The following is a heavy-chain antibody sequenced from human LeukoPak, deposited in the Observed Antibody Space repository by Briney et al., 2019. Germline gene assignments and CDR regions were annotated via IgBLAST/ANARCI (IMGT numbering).Heavy chain of an antibody. J-gene: IGHJ3*02. D-gene: IGHD6-6*01. CDR1: GGSISSYY. CDR2: IYYSGNS. V-gene: IGHV4-59*12. Sequence: SETLSLTCTVSGGSISSYYWSWIRQPPGKGLEWIGYIYYSGNSNYNPSLKSRVTISLDTSKNQFSLKLSSVTAADTAVYYCVRRVAVRGFYGFDIWGQGAMVTVSS. CDR3: VRRVAVRGFYGFDI.